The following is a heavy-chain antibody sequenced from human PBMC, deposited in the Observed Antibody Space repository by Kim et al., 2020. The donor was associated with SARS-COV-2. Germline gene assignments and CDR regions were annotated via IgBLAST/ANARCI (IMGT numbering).Heavy chain of an antibody. CDR2: ISYDGSNK. J-gene: IGHJ2*01. V-gene: IGHV3-30*18. Sequence: GGSLRLSCAASGFTFSSYGMHWVRQAPGKGLEWVAVISYDGSNKYYADSVKGRFTISRDNSKNTLYLQMNSLRAEDTAVYYCAKLQNPDCSSTSCQSYWYFDLWGRGTLVTVSS. D-gene: IGHD2-2*01. CDR1: GFTFSSYG. CDR3: AKLQNPDCSSTSCQSYWYFDL.